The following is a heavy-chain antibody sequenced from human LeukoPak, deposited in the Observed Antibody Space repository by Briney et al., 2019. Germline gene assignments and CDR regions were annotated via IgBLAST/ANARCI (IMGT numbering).Heavy chain of an antibody. V-gene: IGHV4-59*11. J-gene: IGHJ6*03. CDR3: ARAPYDFWSGFGKNYYYYYYMDV. CDR1: GGSISSHY. D-gene: IGHD3-3*01. Sequence: SETLSLTCTVSGGSISSHYWSWIRQPPGKGLEWIEYIYYSGSTNYNPSLKSRVTISVDTSKNQFSLKLSSVTAADTAVYYCARAPYDFWSGFGKNYYYYYYMDVWGKGTTVTVSS. CDR2: IYYSGST.